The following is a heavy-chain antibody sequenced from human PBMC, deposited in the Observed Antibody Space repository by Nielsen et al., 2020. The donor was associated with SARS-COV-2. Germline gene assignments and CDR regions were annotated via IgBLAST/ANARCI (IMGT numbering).Heavy chain of an antibody. D-gene: IGHD5-18*01. Sequence: GGSLRLSCAASGFTFRSHGMHWVRQAPGKGLEWVAVIWYDGNTKYYADSVKGRFTISRDNPKNTLYLQMDSLRADDTGVYYCARDADSYGFDYWGQGTLVTVSS. V-gene: IGHV3-33*01. CDR2: IWYDGNTK. CDR1: GFTFRSHG. CDR3: ARDADSYGFDY. J-gene: IGHJ4*02.